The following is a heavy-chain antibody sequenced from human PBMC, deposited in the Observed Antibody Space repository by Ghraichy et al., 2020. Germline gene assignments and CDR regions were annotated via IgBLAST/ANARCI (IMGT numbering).Heavy chain of an antibody. CDR1: GYTFTSYA. V-gene: IGHV7-4-1*02. CDR3: ARYPPRYNWNDADAFDI. Sequence: ASVKVSCKASGYTFTSYAMNWVRQAPGQGLEWMGWINTNTGNPTYAQGFTGRFVFSLDTSVSTAYLQISSLKAEDTAVYYCARYPPRYNWNDADAFDIWGQGTMVTVSS. D-gene: IGHD1-1*01. CDR2: INTNTGNP. J-gene: IGHJ3*02.